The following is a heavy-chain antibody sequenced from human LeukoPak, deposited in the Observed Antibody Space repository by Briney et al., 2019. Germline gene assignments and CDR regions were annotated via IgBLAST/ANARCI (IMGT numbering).Heavy chain of an antibody. D-gene: IGHD3-22*01. CDR2: TRNKANSYTT. CDR1: GFTFSDHY. J-gene: IGHJ3*02. V-gene: IGHV3-72*01. Sequence: GGSLRLSCAASGFTFSDHYMDWVRQAPGKGLEWVGRTRNKANSYTTEYAASVKGRFTISRDDSKNSLYLQMNSLKTEDTAVYYCARVIDYDSSGYYKLGKGDAFDIWGQGTMVTVSS. CDR3: ARVIDYDSSGYYKLGKGDAFDI.